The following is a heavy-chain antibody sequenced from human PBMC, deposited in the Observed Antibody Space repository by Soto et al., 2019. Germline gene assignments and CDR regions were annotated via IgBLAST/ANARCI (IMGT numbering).Heavy chain of an antibody. CDR3: AQMWFGESWPGMDV. J-gene: IGHJ6*02. CDR2: IIPILDVA. D-gene: IGHD3-10*01. CDR1: GGDFLSYT. Sequence: QLVQSGAEVKRPGSSVKVSCKASGGDFLSYTISWVRQVPGQGPEWMGTIIPILDVAKNAQKFQGRVAITADKATSTDYMELRSLRSEDTAVYYCAQMWFGESWPGMDVWGQGTTMTVSS. V-gene: IGHV1-69*02.